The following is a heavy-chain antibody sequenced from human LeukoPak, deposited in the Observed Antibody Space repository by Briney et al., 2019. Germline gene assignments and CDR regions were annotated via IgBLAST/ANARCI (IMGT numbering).Heavy chain of an antibody. J-gene: IGHJ4*02. CDR2: ISSSSSYI. CDR3: ARDGEGQGDY. D-gene: IGHD3-10*01. V-gene: IGHV3-11*06. CDR1: GFTFSDYH. Sequence: GGSLRLSCAASGFTFSDYHMSWIRQAPGKGLEWVSSISSSSSYIYYADSVKGRFTISRDNAKNSLYLQMNSLRAEDTAVYYCARDGEGQGDYWGQGTLVTVSS.